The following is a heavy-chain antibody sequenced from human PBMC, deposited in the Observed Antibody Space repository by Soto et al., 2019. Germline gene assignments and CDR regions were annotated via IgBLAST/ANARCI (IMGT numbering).Heavy chain of an antibody. J-gene: IGHJ6*02. D-gene: IGHD2-2*01. CDR3: ARGGPLYCSSTGCYSIKKDYYYYGMDV. CDR1: GGSFSGYY. CDR2: INHSGST. Sequence: SETLSLTCAVYGGSFSGYYWSWIRQPPGKGLEWIGEINHSGSTNYNPSLKSRVTISVDTSKNQFSLKLSSVTAADTAVYYCARGGPLYCSSTGCYSIKKDYYYYGMDVWGQGTTVTVSS. V-gene: IGHV4-34*01.